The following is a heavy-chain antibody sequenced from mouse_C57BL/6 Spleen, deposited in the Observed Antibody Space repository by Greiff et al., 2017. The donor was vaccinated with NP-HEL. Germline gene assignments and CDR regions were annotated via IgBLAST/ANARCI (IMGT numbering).Heavy chain of an antibody. CDR2: IDPSDSYT. J-gene: IGHJ2*01. D-gene: IGHD2-3*01. Sequence: QVQLQQPGAELVMPGASVKLSCKASGYTFTSYWMHWVKQRPGQGLEWIGEIDPSDSYTNYNQKFKGKSTLTVDKSSSTAYMHLSSLTSEDSAVYYCARGDGYYPFDYWGQGTTLTVSS. CDR1: GYTFTSYW. V-gene: IGHV1-69*01. CDR3: ARGDGYYPFDY.